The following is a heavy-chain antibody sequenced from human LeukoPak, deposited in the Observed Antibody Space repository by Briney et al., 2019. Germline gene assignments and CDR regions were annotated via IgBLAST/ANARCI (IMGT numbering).Heavy chain of an antibody. J-gene: IGHJ3*02. CDR1: GDSISSYY. D-gene: IGHD2-2*03. Sequence: SETLSLTCTVSGDSISSYYWSWIRQPPGKGLEWIGYIYDSGKTNYNASLISRVTISVDTSKNQFSLKLSSVTAADTAVYYCASGYCSSTSCYGGRAFDIWGQGIMVTVSS. V-gene: IGHV4-59*01. CDR3: ASGYCSSTSCYGGRAFDI. CDR2: IYDSGKT.